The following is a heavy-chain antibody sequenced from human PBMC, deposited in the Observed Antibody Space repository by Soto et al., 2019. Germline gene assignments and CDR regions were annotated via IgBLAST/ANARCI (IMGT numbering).Heavy chain of an antibody. CDR2: TSYDGSDK. J-gene: IGHJ1*01. V-gene: IGHV3-30*19. CDR1: GFTFRSYV. Sequence: QVQLVESGGGVVQPGTSLRVSCVGSGFTFRSYVMHWVRQAPGKGLEWVALTSYDGSDKYYDDSVRGRFTISRDNSRNTVDLQMDSLRLEDTALYYCARWGTTGGLDVCGQCTLVSVSS. CDR3: ARWGTTGGLDV. D-gene: IGHD3-16*01.